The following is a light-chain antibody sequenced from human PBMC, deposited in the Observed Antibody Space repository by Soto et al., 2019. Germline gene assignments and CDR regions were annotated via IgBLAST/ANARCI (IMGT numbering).Light chain of an antibody. V-gene: IGLV2-14*01. CDR3: SSYTSSSSYV. Sequence: QSALTQPASVSGSPGQSITMSCAGTSSDVGGYNYVSWYQQHPGKAPKLMIYAVSDRPSGVSNRFSGSKSGNTASLTISGLQAEDEADYYCSSYTSSSSYVFGTGTKLTV. J-gene: IGLJ1*01. CDR2: AVS. CDR1: SSDVGGYNY.